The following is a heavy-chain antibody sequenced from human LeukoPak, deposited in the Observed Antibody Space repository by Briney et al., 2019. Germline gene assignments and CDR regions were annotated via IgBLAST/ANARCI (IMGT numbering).Heavy chain of an antibody. CDR3: AGDFGSGSYRFDY. V-gene: IGHV4-30-2*01. CDR1: GVSISSCDYS. D-gene: IGHD3-10*01. CDR2: IYHSGTT. J-gene: IGHJ4*02. Sequence: SETLSLTCAVSGVSISSCDYSWSWLRQPPGKGLEWIGYIYHSGTTYYNPSLKSRGTISLDRSKNQFSLKLTSVTAADTAVYYCAGDFGSGSYRFDYWGQGTLVTASS.